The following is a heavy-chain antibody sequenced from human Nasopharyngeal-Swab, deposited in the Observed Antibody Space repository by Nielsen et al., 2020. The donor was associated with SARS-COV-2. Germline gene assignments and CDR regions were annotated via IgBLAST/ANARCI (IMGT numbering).Heavy chain of an antibody. Sequence: GGSLRLSCEASGFTFSDFYMSWIRQAPGKGLEWVSYISSGGSTTYYADSVKGRFTISRDNAKSSLYLQMNSLRDEDTAVYYCVRAGRFYGDYNTEAVSWGQGTLVTVSS. CDR1: GFTFSDFY. J-gene: IGHJ5*02. CDR2: ISSGGSTT. D-gene: IGHD4-17*01. V-gene: IGHV3-11*04. CDR3: VRAGRFYGDYNTEAVS.